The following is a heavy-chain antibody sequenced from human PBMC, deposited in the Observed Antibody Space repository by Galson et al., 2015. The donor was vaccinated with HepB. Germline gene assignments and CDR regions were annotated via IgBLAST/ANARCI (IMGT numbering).Heavy chain of an antibody. CDR2: INPSGGST. CDR1: GYTFTSYY. D-gene: IGHD4-11*01. CDR3: ARWGTTVISRRYYYGMDV. V-gene: IGHV1-46*01. Sequence: SVKVSCKASGYTFTSYYMHWVRQAPGQGLEWMGIINPSGGSTTYAQKFQGRVTMTRDTSTSTVYMELSSLRSEDTAVYYCARWGTTVISRRYYYGMDVWGQGTTVTVSS. J-gene: IGHJ6*02.